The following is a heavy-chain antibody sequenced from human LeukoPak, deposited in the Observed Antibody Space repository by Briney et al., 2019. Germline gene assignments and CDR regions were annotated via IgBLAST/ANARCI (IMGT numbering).Heavy chain of an antibody. D-gene: IGHD6-13*01. CDR1: GVPISTYY. CDR2: VYYNGDI. J-gene: IGHJ4*02. Sequence: SETLSLTCSVSGVPISTYYWSWLRQSPGKGLEWIAYVYYNGDIMYNPSLKSRVTISLDTSKNQFSLKLSSVTAADTAVYYCARDVGAAAGTSDFDYWGQGTLVTVSS. V-gene: IGHV4-59*01. CDR3: ARDVGAAAGTSDFDY.